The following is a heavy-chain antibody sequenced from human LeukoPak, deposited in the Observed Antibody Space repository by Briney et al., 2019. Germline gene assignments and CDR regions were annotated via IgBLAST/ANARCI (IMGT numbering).Heavy chain of an antibody. J-gene: IGHJ3*02. V-gene: IGHV4-30-4*01. CDR2: IYYSGST. D-gene: IGHD3-3*01. Sequence: SETLSLTCTVSGDSISNGDYYWSWLRQPPGKGLEWNGYIYYSGSTYYNPSVKSRLAISVDTSKNQFSLNLRSVTAADTAVYYCARLTTLTIFGVVSSAFDIWGQGTMVTVSS. CDR3: ARLTTLTIFGVVSSAFDI. CDR1: GDSISNGDYY.